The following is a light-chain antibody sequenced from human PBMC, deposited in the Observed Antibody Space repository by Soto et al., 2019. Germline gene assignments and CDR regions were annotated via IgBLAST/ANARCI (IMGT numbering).Light chain of an antibody. V-gene: IGLV1-44*01. J-gene: IGLJ3*02. Sequence: QPVLTQPPSASGTPGQRVTISCSGSSSNIGSTSVYWYQQLPGTAPKLLIYSTDRRPSGVPDRLSASKSGTSASLAISGLQSEDEADYYCAAWDNSLSGWVFGGGTKLTVL. CDR3: AAWDNSLSGWV. CDR1: SSNIGSTS. CDR2: STD.